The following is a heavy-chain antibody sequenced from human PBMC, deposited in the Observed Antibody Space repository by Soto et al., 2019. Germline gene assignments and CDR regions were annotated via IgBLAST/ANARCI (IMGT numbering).Heavy chain of an antibody. D-gene: IGHD6-13*01. Sequence: AGSLRLSCAASGFTFSSYGMHWVRQAPGKGLEWVAVISYDGSNKYYADSVKGRFTISRDNSKNTLYLQMNSLRAEDTAVYYCAKVAPRIAAAGIDYWGQGTLVTVSS. V-gene: IGHV3-30*18. CDR1: GFTFSSYG. CDR2: ISYDGSNK. CDR3: AKVAPRIAAAGIDY. J-gene: IGHJ4*02.